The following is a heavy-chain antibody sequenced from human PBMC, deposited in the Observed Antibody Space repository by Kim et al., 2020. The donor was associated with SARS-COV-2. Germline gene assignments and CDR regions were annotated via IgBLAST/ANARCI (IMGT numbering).Heavy chain of an antibody. Sequence: ASVKVSCKASGYTFTSYYMHWVRQAPGQGLEWMGIINPSGGSTSYAQKFQGRVTMTRDTSTSTVYMELSSLRSEDTAVYYCARTSGEGQEGSGTGFDPWGQGTLVTVSS. J-gene: IGHJ5*02. CDR2: INPSGGST. CDR1: GYTFTSYY. V-gene: IGHV1-46*01. D-gene: IGHD3-10*01. CDR3: ARTSGEGQEGSGTGFDP.